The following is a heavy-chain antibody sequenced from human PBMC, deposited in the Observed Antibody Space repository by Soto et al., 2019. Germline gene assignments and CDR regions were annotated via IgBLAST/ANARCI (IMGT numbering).Heavy chain of an antibody. CDR1: GFTFSNYA. CDR2: ISGSGGST. V-gene: IGHV3-23*01. CDR3: ARGGSRITMVRGVTLFDY. Sequence: GGSLRLSCAASGFTFSNYAMSWVRQAPGMGLEWVSAISGSGGSTYYADSVKGRFTISRDTSKNQFSLKLSSVTAADTAVYYCARGGSRITMVRGVTLFDYWGQGTLVTVSS. J-gene: IGHJ4*02. D-gene: IGHD3-10*01.